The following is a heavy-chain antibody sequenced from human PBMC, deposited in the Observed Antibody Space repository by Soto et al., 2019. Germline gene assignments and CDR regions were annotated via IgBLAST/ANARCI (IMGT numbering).Heavy chain of an antibody. Sequence: GSLRLSCAASGFTFSGSAMHWVRQASGKGLEWVGRIRSKANSYATAYAASVKGRFTISRDDSKNTAYLQMNSLKTEDTAVYYCTRAAGIAVAGNFDYWGQGTLVTVSS. D-gene: IGHD6-19*01. CDR2: IRSKANSYAT. CDR1: GFTFSGSA. CDR3: TRAAGIAVAGNFDY. V-gene: IGHV3-73*01. J-gene: IGHJ4*02.